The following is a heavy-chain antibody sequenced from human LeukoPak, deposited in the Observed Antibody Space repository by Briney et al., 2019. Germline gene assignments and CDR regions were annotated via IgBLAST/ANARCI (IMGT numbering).Heavy chain of an antibody. CDR1: GFTFDDYA. D-gene: IGHD6-19*01. CDR3: AKDMSSGLYGMDV. V-gene: IGHV3-9*01. CDR2: ISWNSGSI. Sequence: PGGSLRLSCAASGFTFDDYAMHWVRQVPGRGLEWVSGISWNSGSIGYADSVKGRFTISRDNAKNSLYLQMNSLRAEDTALYYCAKDMSSGLYGMDVWGQGTTVTVSS. J-gene: IGHJ6*02.